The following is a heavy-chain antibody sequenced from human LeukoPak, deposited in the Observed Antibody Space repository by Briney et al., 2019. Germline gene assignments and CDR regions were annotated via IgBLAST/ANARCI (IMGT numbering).Heavy chain of an antibody. J-gene: IGHJ6*03. Sequence: SETLSLTCAIYGGSFSGYYWSWIRQPPGKGLEWIGEINPSGSTYYNPSLKSRVTISVDTSKNQFSLKLSSVTAADTAVYYCARTTEAHSWRTRYYDYYMDVWGKGTTVTVSS. CDR1: GGSFSGYY. CDR3: ARTTEAHSWRTRYYDYYMDV. D-gene: IGHD6-13*01. V-gene: IGHV4-34*01. CDR2: INPSGST.